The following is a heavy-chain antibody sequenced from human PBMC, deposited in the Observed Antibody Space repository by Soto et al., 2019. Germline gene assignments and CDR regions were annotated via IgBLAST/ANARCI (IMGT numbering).Heavy chain of an antibody. J-gene: IGHJ4*02. V-gene: IGHV3-23*01. Sequence: EVQLLESGGDLVQPGGSLRLSFAASGFTFRNFAMTWVRQAPGKGLEWVSGISGSGRMTYYAHAVKGHFTISRDNSNNTLDLQMNSLRAEDTAVYYCAKDAEESVNEPIPGDCWGQGTVVTVSS. D-gene: IGHD1-1*01. CDR1: GFTFRNFA. CDR2: ISGSGRMT. CDR3: AKDAEESVNEPIPGDC.